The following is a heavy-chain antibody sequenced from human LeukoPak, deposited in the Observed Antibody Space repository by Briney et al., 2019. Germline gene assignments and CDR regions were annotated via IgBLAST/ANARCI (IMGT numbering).Heavy chain of an antibody. Sequence: SVKVSCKTSGYSFSSHGISWVRQAPGQGLEWMGRIIPILGIANYAQKFQGRVTITADESTSTAYMELSSLRSEDTAVYYCARERTRGYDSPYFDYWGQGTLVTVSS. J-gene: IGHJ4*02. V-gene: IGHV1-69*04. CDR3: ARERTRGYDSPYFDY. CDR2: IIPILGIA. D-gene: IGHD3-22*01. CDR1: GYSFSSHG.